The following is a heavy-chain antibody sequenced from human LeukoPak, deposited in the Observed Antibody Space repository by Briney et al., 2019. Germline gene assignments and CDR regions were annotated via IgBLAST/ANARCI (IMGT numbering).Heavy chain of an antibody. Sequence: GGSLRLSCAASGFTFTDYSMTWVRQAPGTGPEDVSSISTVGTYTFYSDSVKGRFTISRDNRKNPLYLQMRSLSAEDTAVYYCARDGSGFYYYYYMDVWGRGTAVTVSS. J-gene: IGHJ6*03. CDR3: ARDGSGFYYYYYMDV. D-gene: IGHD6-25*01. CDR2: ISTVGTYT. V-gene: IGHV3-21*01. CDR1: GFTFTDYS.